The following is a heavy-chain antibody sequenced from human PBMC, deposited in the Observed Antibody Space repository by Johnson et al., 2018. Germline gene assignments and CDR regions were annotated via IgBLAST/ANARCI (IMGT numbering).Heavy chain of an antibody. D-gene: IGHD6-13*01. V-gene: IGHV3-23*04. Sequence: EVQLVETGGGLVQPGGSLRLSCAASGFTFSSYTMGWVRQAPGKGLEWVSDISRRGDSTYYIDSVKGRFTISRDNSKKTLFLQMNSLRPEDAAVYYCARAGDLSWYDYWGQGTLVTVSS. CDR1: GFTFSSYT. CDR3: ARAGDLSWYDY. CDR2: ISRRGDST. J-gene: IGHJ4*02.